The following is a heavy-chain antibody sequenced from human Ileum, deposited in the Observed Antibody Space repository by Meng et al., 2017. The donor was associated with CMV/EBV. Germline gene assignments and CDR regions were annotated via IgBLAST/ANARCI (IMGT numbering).Heavy chain of an antibody. J-gene: IGHJ4*02. CDR3: VRGNWVSDF. CDR2: INYRESI. D-gene: IGHD7-27*01. V-gene: IGHV4-34*01. CDR1: ADAFNGYY. Sequence: QVQLLQCGAESLKHSETTPRAHAVSADAFNGYYWTWIRQPTGKGLEWIGEINYRESIHYNPSLESRVMISLDMSTNQLSLKLNSVTAADTAVYYCVRGNWVSDFWGQGTLVTVSS.